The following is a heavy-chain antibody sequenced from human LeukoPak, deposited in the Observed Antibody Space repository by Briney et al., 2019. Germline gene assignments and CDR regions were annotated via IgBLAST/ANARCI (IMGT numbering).Heavy chain of an antibody. CDR2: IVGSGVDT. D-gene: IGHD6-19*01. J-gene: IGHJ4*02. CDR1: GFTFSNYA. V-gene: IGHV3-23*01. Sequence: GGSLRLSCVASGFTFSNYAMSWVRQAPGKGLEWVSSIVGSGVDTNSAESVKGRLTVSRDNSRNSLYLQMNSLRTEDTAIYYCAKSSGHSTGWRFDDWGQGTLVTVSS. CDR3: AKSSGHSTGWRFDD.